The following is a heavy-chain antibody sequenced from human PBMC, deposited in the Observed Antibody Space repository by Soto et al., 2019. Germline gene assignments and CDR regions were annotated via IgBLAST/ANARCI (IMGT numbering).Heavy chain of an antibody. D-gene: IGHD6-19*01. CDR1: GYTLTELS. Sequence: GASVKVSCKVSGYTLTELSMHWVRQAPGKGLEWMGGFDPEDGETIYAQKFQGRVTMTADTSTSTAYMELRSLRSDDTAVYYCARDQGAVAGDFDYWGQGTLVTVSS. CDR3: ARDQGAVAGDFDY. J-gene: IGHJ4*02. CDR2: FDPEDGET. V-gene: IGHV1-24*01.